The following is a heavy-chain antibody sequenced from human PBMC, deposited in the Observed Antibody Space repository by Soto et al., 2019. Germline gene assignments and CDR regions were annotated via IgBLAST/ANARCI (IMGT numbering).Heavy chain of an antibody. CDR3: ARRPAAFKYYFDY. Sequence: SETLSLTCTVSGGSISSGGYYWSWIRQHPGKGLEWIGYIYYSGSTYYNPSLKSRVTISVDTSKNQFSLKLSSVTAADTAVYYCARRPAAFKYYFDYWGQGTLVTVSS. CDR1: GGSISSGGYY. D-gene: IGHD2-2*01. CDR2: IYYSGST. J-gene: IGHJ4*02. V-gene: IGHV4-31*03.